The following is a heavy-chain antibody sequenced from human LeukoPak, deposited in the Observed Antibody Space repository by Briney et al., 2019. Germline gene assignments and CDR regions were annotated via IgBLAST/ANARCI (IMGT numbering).Heavy chain of an antibody. CDR1: GYTFTSYD. V-gene: IGHV1-8*03. J-gene: IGHJ4*02. Sequence: EASVKVSCKASGYTFTSYDINWVRQATGQGLEWMGWMNPNSGNTGYAQKFQGRVTITRNTSISTAYMELSSLRSEDTAVYYCARESPYSSSSAFDYWGQGTLVTVSS. CDR2: MNPNSGNT. D-gene: IGHD6-6*01. CDR3: ARESPYSSSSAFDY.